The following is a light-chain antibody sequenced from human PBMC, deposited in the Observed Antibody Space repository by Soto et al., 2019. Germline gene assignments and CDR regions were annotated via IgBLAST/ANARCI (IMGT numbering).Light chain of an antibody. J-gene: IGKJ1*01. V-gene: IGKV1-5*01. CDR3: KQYNSYSWT. CDR2: DAS. CDR1: QSISSW. Sequence: DIQMTQSPSTLSASVGDRVTITCRASQSISSWLAWYQQKPGKAPKLLIYDASSLESGVPSRFSGSGSGTEFTLTISSLQPDEFATYYCKQYNSYSWTVGQGTKVDIK.